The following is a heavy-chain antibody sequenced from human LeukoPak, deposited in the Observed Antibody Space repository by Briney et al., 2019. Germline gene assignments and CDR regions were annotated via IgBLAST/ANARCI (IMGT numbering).Heavy chain of an antibody. V-gene: IGHV3-48*01. D-gene: IGHD1-26*01. CDR3: ARIYSGSYDY. CDR2: ISSSSTI. CDR1: GFTFSSYS. J-gene: IGHJ4*02. Sequence: GGSLRLSCAASGFTFSSYSMNWVRQAPGKGLEWVSYISSSSTIYYADSVKGRFTISRDNAKNSLYLQMSSLRAEDTVVYYCARIYSGSYDYWGQGTLVTVSS.